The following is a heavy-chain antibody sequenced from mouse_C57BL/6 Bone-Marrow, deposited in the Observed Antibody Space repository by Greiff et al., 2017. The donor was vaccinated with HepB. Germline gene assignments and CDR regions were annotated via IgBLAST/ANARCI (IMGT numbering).Heavy chain of an antibody. CDR3: TKKNDGYYSFAY. CDR2: IYPGNSDT. D-gene: IGHD2-3*01. Sequence: EVQLQESGTVLARPGASVKMSCKTSGYTFTSYWMHWVKQRPGQGLEWIGAIYPGNSDTSYNQKFKGKAKLTAVTSASTAYMELSSLTNEDSAVYYWTKKNDGYYSFAYWGQGTLVTVSA. V-gene: IGHV1-5*01. J-gene: IGHJ3*01. CDR1: GYTFTSYW.